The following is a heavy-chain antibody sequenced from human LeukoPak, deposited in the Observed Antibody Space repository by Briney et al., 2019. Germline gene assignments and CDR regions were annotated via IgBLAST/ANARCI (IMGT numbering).Heavy chain of an antibody. V-gene: IGHV3-73*01. J-gene: IGHJ4*02. Sequence: GGSLRLSCAASGFIFSDSAIQWVRQASGKGLEWVGRIRSKTNSYATAYGASAKGRFTFSRDDSKNTAYLQMNSLKIEDTAVYYCAGGNDYWGQGTLVTVSS. CDR1: GFIFSDSA. CDR3: AGGNDY. D-gene: IGHD4-23*01. CDR2: IRSKTNSYAT.